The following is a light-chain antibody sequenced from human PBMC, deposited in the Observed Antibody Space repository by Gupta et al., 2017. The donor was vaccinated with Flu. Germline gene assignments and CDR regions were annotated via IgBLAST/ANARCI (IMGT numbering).Light chain of an antibody. V-gene: IGKV1-33*01. Sequence: DIQLTQPPPPLSASVGDRVTITCQASQDISNYLNWYQQKPGKAPKLLIYDASNLETGVPSRFSGSGSGTDFTFTISSLQPEDIATYYCQQYDNLPLTFGQGTKVEIK. CDR1: QDISNY. CDR3: QQYDNLPLT. CDR2: DAS. J-gene: IGKJ1*01.